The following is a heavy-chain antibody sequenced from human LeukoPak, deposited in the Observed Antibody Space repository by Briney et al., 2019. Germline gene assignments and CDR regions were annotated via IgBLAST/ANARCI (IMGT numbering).Heavy chain of an antibody. CDR3: AKDPLMTTVTTDFDY. V-gene: IGHV3-53*01. CDR2: IYSGGST. Sequence: GGSLRLSCAASGFTVSSNYMSWVRQAPGKGLEWVSVIYSGGSTYYADSVKGRFTISRDNSKNTLYLQMNSLRAEDTAVYYCAKDPLMTTVTTDFDYWGQGTLVTVSS. D-gene: IGHD4-17*01. CDR1: GFTVSSNY. J-gene: IGHJ4*01.